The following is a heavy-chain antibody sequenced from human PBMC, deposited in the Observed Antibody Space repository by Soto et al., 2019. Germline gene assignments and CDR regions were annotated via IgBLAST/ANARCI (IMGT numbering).Heavy chain of an antibody. Sequence: DVQLVESGGGLVLRGESLRLSCAASGFTVGSAYMSWVRQAPGKGPEWVAGIYSGGNTYYADSVKGRFNISRDTSKNRLYLQKNSLRAEDAAIYYCARDPWVGDIGDYWGQGTLVTVSS. CDR3: ARDPWVGDIGDY. CDR2: IYSGGNT. CDR1: GFTVGSAY. V-gene: IGHV3-66*01. D-gene: IGHD4-17*01. J-gene: IGHJ4*02.